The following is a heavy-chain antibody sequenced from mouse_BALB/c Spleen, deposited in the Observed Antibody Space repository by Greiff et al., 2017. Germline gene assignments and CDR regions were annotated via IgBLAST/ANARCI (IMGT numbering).Heavy chain of an antibody. J-gene: IGHJ3*01. CDR3: ARWDYGGAY. CDR2: IYPGDGDT. CDR1: GYAFSSYW. V-gene: IGHV1-80*01. D-gene: IGHD2-4*01. Sequence: VQLQESGAELVRPGSSVKISCKASGYAFSSYWMNWVKQRPGQGLEWIGQIYPGDGDTNYNGKFKGKATLTADKSSSTAYMQLSSLTSEDSAVYFCARWDYGGAYWGQGTLVTVSA.